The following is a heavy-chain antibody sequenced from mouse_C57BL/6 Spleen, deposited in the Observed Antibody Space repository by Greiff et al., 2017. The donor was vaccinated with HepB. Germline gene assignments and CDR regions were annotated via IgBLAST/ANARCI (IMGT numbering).Heavy chain of an antibody. J-gene: IGHJ2*01. D-gene: IGHD4-1*01. CDR3: ARYTWDVSCDY. CDR1: GFTFTDYY. CDR2: IRNKANGYTT. Sequence: EVQGVESGGGLVQPGGSLSLSCAASGFTFTDYYMSWVRQPPGKALEWLGFIRNKANGYTTEYSASVKGRFTISRDNSHSILYLQMNALRAEDSATYYCARYTWDVSCDYWGQGTTLTVSS. V-gene: IGHV7-3*01.